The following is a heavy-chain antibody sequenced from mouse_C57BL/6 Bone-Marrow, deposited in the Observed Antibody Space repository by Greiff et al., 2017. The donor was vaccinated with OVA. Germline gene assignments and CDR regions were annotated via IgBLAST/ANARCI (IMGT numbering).Heavy chain of an antibody. V-gene: IGHV1-82*01. D-gene: IGHD2-4*01. CDR3: ARGGLRRGGFAY. CDR1: GYAFSSSW. CDR2: IYPGDGDT. J-gene: IGHJ3*01. Sequence: QVQLQQSGPELVKPGASVKISCKASGYAFSSSWMNWVKQRPGKGLEWIGRIYPGDGDTNYNGKFKGKATLTADKSSSTAYMQLSSLTSEDSAVYFCARGGLRRGGFAYWGQGTLVTVSA.